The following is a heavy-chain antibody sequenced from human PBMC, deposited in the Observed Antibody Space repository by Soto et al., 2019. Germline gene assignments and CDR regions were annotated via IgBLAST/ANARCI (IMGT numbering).Heavy chain of an antibody. CDR3: ARGVENIVVVLDVFGYYGMDV. D-gene: IGHD2-2*01. CDR1: GYSFTSYV. CDR2: INAGNGNT. V-gene: IGHV1-3*01. Sequence: SCKASGYSFTSYVIYWVRQAPGQRLEWMGWINAGNGNTKSSQKFQARVTITSDTSASTAYMELSSLRSEDTAVYFCARGVENIVVVLDVFGYYGMDVWGQGTTVTVSS. J-gene: IGHJ6*02.